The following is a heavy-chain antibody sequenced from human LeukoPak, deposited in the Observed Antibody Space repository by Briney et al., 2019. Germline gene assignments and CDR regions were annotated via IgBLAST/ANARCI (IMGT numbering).Heavy chain of an antibody. D-gene: IGHD3-22*01. V-gene: IGHV3-30-3*01. J-gene: IGHJ4*02. CDR1: GFTFSSYA. CDR2: ISYDGSNK. CDR3: ARDLNRYYYDSSGYYFDY. Sequence: GGSLRLSCAASGFTFSSYAMHWVRQAPGKGLGWVAVISYDGSNKYYADSVKGRFTISRDNSKNTLYLQMNSLRAEDTAVYYCARDLNRYYYDSSGYYFDYWGQGTLVTVSS.